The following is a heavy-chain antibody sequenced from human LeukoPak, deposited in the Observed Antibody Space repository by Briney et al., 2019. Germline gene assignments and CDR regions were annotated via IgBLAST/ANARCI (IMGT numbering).Heavy chain of an antibody. CDR1: GGSFSGYY. V-gene: IGHV4-34*01. CDR3: ARGVYGSSAIFGY. CDR2: INHSGST. J-gene: IGHJ4*02. Sequence: PSETLSLTCAVYGGSFSGYYWSWIRQPPGKGLEWTGEINHSGSTNYNPSLKSRVTISVDTSKNQFSLKLSSVTAADTAVYYCARGVYGSSAIFGYWGQGTLVTVSS. D-gene: IGHD6-19*01.